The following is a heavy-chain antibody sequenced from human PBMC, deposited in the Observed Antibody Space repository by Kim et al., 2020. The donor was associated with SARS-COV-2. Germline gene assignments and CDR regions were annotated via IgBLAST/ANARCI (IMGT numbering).Heavy chain of an antibody. CDR2: IGIGSRII. J-gene: IGHJ3*02. D-gene: IGHD2-15*01. V-gene: IGHV3-48*02. CDR3: VRGRVVAPTYEDAFDI. CDR1: GFTFSSYS. Sequence: GGSLRLSCAASGFTFSSYSLNWVRQAPGKGLEWISYIGIGSRIIYYADSVKGRFTISRDNAKNSVYLQMNSLRDDDTAVYYCVRGRVVAPTYEDAFDIWGEGTMVTVSS.